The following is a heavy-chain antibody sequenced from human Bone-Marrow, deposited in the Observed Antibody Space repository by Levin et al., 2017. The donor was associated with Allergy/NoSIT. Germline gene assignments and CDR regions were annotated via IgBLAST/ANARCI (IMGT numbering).Heavy chain of an antibody. Sequence: GASVKVSCLASGFSLGDYTMNWVRQAPGKGLEWIASISGSSSYIFYADSVNGRFTVPRDNAKNSVYLQLGSLRGDDTAIYFCPGGQDYGFLGGLGWFDPWGQGTQVTVSS. V-gene: IGHV3-21*04. J-gene: IGHJ5*02. CDR2: ISGSSSYI. CDR1: GFSLGDYT. CDR3: PGGQDYGFLGGLGWFDP. D-gene: IGHD3-16*01.